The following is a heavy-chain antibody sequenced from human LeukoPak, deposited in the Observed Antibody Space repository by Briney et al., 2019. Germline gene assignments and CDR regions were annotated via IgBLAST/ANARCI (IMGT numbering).Heavy chain of an antibody. CDR2: ISGSGGST. CDR1: GFTFSSYA. Sequence: GGSLRLSCAASGFTFSSYAMSWVRQAPGKGLEWVSAISGSGGSTYYADSVKGRFTISRDNSKNTLYLQMNSLRAEDTAVYYCAKGQRFGSSWYTFDYWGQGTLVTVSS. CDR3: AKGQRFGSSWYTFDY. V-gene: IGHV3-23*01. J-gene: IGHJ4*02. D-gene: IGHD6-13*01.